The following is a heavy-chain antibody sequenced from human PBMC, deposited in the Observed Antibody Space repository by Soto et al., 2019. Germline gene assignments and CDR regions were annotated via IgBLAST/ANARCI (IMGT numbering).Heavy chain of an antibody. D-gene: IGHD1-26*01. CDR1: GFTFSSYD. Sequence: GGSLRLSCAASGFTFSSYDMHWVRQATGKGLEWVSAIGTAGDTYYPDSVKGRFTISRENAKNSLYLQMNSLRAEDTAVYYCARGTTFRWELPDFDYWGQGTLVTVSS. CDR3: ARGTTFRWELPDFDY. J-gene: IGHJ4*02. CDR2: IGTAGDT. V-gene: IGHV3-13*01.